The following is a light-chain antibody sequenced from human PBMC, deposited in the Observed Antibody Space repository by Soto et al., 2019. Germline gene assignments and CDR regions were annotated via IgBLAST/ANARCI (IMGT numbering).Light chain of an antibody. V-gene: IGKV3-15*01. CDR1: QSVSAN. Sequence: EILMTQSPATLPVSPGERATLSCRASQSVSANLAWYQHKPGQAPRLLIHGTSTRATGIPARFSGSGSGTHFILSISSLQSEDFAIYYCQQYSDWPRTFGQGTKVEIK. J-gene: IGKJ1*01. CDR2: GTS. CDR3: QQYSDWPRT.